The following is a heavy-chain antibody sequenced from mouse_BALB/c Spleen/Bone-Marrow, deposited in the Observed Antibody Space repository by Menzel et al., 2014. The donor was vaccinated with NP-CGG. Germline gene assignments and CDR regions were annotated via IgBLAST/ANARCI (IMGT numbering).Heavy chain of an antibody. CDR2: ILPGSGST. Sequence: VKLVESGAELMKPGASVKISCKATGYTFSSYWIEWVKRRPGHGLEWIGEILPGSGSTNYNEKFKGKATFTADTSSNPAYMQPSRLTSEDSAVYYCARASWDYWGQGTSVTVSS. D-gene: IGHD6-1*01. V-gene: IGHV1-9*01. J-gene: IGHJ4*01. CDR1: GYTFSSYW. CDR3: ARASWDY.